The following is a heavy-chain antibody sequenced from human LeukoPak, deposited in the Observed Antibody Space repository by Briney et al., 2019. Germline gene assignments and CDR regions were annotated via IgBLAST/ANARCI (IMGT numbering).Heavy chain of an antibody. D-gene: IGHD3-10*01. CDR2: SRSKAYGGTT. J-gene: IGHJ5*02. V-gene: IGHV3-49*04. Sequence: GGSLRLSCTASGFTFGDYAMNWVRQAPGKGLEWVGFSRSKAYGGTTQYAASVKGRFTISRDDFKSIAYLQMNSLKTEDTAVYYCSRDAVGFGANWFDPWGQGTLVTVSS. CDR3: SRDAVGFGANWFDP. CDR1: GFTFGDYA.